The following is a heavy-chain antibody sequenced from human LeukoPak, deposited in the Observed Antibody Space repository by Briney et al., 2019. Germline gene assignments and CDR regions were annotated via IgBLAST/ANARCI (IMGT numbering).Heavy chain of an antibody. V-gene: IGHV4-59*08. Sequence: SETLSLTCTVSGGSISGYYWSWIRQPPGKGLEWIGYIYYSGNTNYNPSLKSRVTISVDTSKNQFSLKLSSVTAADTAVYYCVIGATRGYFDYWGQGTLVTVSS. D-gene: IGHD1-26*01. CDR3: VIGATRGYFDY. CDR1: GGSISGYY. CDR2: IYYSGNT. J-gene: IGHJ4*02.